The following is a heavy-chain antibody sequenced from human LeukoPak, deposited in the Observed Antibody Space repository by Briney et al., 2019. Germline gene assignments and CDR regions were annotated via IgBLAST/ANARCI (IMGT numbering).Heavy chain of an antibody. CDR3: ASVHRQCSGGSCYSTLYY. J-gene: IGHJ4*02. Sequence: GGSLRLSCAASGFTFSSYAMSWVRQAPGKGLEWVSYISSSSSTIYYADSVKGRFTISRDNAKNSLYLQMNSLRAEDTAVYYCASVHRQCSGGSCYSTLYYWGQGTLVTVSS. CDR1: GFTFSSYA. D-gene: IGHD2-15*01. CDR2: ISSSSSTI. V-gene: IGHV3-48*04.